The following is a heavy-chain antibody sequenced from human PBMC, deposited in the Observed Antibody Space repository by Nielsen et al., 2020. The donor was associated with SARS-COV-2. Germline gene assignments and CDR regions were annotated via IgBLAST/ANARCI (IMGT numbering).Heavy chain of an antibody. V-gene: IGHV4-31*03. J-gene: IGHJ6*03. D-gene: IGHD5-18*01. CDR2: IFYSGS. Sequence: SETLSLTCTVSGDSIKSGGFYWSWVRQHPGKGLEWIGCIFYSGSYYNPSLRGRAAISVDTSKNQFSLNLISVTAADTAVYYCAKWASTALDRDYYDSMDVWGKGATVTVSS. CDR3: AKWASTALDRDYYDSMDV. CDR1: GDSIKSGGFY.